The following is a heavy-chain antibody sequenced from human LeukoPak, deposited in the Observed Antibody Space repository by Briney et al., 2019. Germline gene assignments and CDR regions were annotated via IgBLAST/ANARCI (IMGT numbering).Heavy chain of an antibody. Sequence: GGSLRLSCAASGFTFSSYDMHWVRQATGKGLEWVSAIGTAGDTYYPGSVKGRFTISRENAKNSLYLQMSSLRAGDTAVYYCARGGGWYGYYGMDVWGQGTTVTVSS. V-gene: IGHV3-13*01. CDR2: IGTAGDT. D-gene: IGHD6-19*01. CDR3: ARGGGWYGYYGMDV. CDR1: GFTFSSYD. J-gene: IGHJ6*02.